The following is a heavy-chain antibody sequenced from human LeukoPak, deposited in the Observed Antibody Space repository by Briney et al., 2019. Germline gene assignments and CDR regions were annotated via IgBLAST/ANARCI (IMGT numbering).Heavy chain of an antibody. CDR3: AKGLYGEYVEDAFDI. D-gene: IGHD4-17*01. CDR1: GFTVSGNY. J-gene: IGHJ3*02. V-gene: IGHV3-23*01. CDR2: ISGSGGST. Sequence: GGSLRLSCAASGFTVSGNYISWVRQAPGKGLEWVSAISGSGGSTYYADSVKGRFTISRDNSKNTLYLQMNSLRAEDTAVYYCAKGLYGEYVEDAFDIWGQGTMVTVSS.